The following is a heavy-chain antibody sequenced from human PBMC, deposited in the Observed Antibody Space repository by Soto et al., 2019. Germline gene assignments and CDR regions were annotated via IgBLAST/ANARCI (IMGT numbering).Heavy chain of an antibody. V-gene: IGHV4-34*01. CDR2: INHSGST. D-gene: IGHD3-10*01. J-gene: IGHJ6*02. CDR3: ARGVLLWFGELKPEYYYGVDV. CDR1: GGSFSGYY. Sequence: PSETLSLTCAVYGGSFSGYYWSWIRQPPGKGLEWIGEINHSGSTNYNPSLKSRVTISVDTSKNQFSLKLSSVTAADTAVYYCARGVLLWFGELKPEYYYGVDVWGQGTTVTVSS.